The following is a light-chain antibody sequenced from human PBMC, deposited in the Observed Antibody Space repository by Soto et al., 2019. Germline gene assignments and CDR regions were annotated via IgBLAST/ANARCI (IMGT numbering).Light chain of an antibody. V-gene: IGKV2-28*01. J-gene: IGKJ4*01. CDR1: QSLLHSNGYNY. CDR2: LGS. CDR3: MQALQTLAFT. Sequence: DTAMTQSPLSLPVTPGEPASISCRTSQSLLHSNGYNYLDWYLQNPGQSPQLLIYLGSNRASGVPDRFSGSGSGTDFTLKISRVEAEDVGVYYCMQALQTLAFTSGGGTKVEIK.